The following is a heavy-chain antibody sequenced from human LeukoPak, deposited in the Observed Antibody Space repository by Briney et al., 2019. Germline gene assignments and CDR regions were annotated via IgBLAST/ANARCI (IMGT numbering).Heavy chain of an antibody. CDR3: ARIHYVPRYDSSGYYAGAFDI. CDR1: GGSFSGYY. D-gene: IGHD3-22*01. J-gene: IGHJ3*02. CDR2: INHSGST. V-gene: IGHV4-34*01. Sequence: SETLSLTCAVYGGSFSGYYWSWIRQPPGKGLEWIGEINHSGSTNYNPSLKSRVTISVDTSKNQFSLKLSSVTAADTAVYYCARIHYVPRYDSSGYYAGAFDIWGQGTMVTVSS.